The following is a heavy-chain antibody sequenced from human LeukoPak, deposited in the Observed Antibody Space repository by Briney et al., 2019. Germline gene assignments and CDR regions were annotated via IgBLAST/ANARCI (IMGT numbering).Heavy chain of an antibody. V-gene: IGHV1-69*04. CDR1: GGTFSSYA. Sequence: SVKVSCKASGGTFSSYAISWVRQAPGQGLEWMGRIIPILGIANYAQKFQGRVTITADKSTSTAYMELSSLRSEDTAVYYCAKDRGKIAVAGTALGYWGQGTLVTVSS. J-gene: IGHJ4*02. CDR2: IIPILGIA. CDR3: AKDRGKIAVAGTALGY. D-gene: IGHD6-19*01.